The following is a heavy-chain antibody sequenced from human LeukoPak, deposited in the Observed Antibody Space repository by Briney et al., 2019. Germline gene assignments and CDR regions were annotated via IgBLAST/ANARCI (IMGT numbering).Heavy chain of an antibody. Sequence: KPSETLSLTCTVSGSSIRNYYWSWIRQSPGKGLEWIGYIYYSGSTNYNPSLERRVAMSVATSKNQYSLRLSSVTAADTAIYYCARRYSSSWYVGFFDPWGQGTLVTVSS. J-gene: IGHJ5*02. CDR1: GSSIRNYY. CDR2: IYYSGST. V-gene: IGHV4-59*08. D-gene: IGHD6-13*01. CDR3: ARRYSSSWYVGFFDP.